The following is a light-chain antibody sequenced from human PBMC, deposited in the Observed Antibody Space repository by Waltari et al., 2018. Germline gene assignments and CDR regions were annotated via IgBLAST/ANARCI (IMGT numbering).Light chain of an antibody. Sequence: DIQMTQSPSSLSASVGDRVTTTCRASQSISNYLNWYQQKPEKAPKLLISAASSLQSGVPSRFSGSGSGTDFTLTISSLQPEDFATFYCQQSYSTVLTFGGGTKVEIK. CDR1: QSISNY. V-gene: IGKV1-39*01. CDR2: AAS. J-gene: IGKJ4*01. CDR3: QQSYSTVLT.